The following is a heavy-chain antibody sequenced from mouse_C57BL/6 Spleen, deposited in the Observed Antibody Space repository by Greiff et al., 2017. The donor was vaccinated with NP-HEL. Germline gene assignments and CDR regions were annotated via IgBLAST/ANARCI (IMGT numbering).Heavy chain of an antibody. J-gene: IGHJ2*01. V-gene: IGHV7-3*01. Sequence: DVKLVESGGGLVQPGGSLSLSCAASGFTFTDYYMSWVRQPPGTALEWLGFIRNKANGYTTEYSASVKVRFTISRDNSQSILYLQMNALSAEDSATDYWARPPDWDLDYWGQGVTLTVSS. CDR2: IRNKANGYTT. D-gene: IGHD4-1*01. CDR3: ARPPDWDLDY. CDR1: GFTFTDYY.